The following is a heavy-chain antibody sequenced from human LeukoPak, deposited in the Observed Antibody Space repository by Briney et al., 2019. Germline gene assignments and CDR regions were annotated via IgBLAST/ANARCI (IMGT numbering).Heavy chain of an antibody. CDR2: ISSSSYI. CDR3: ARVSGIRASSGYNY. Sequence: GGSLRLSCAASGFTFSSYSMNWVRQAPGKGLEWVSSISSSSYIYYADSVKGRFTISRDNAKNSLYLQMNSLRAEDTAVYYCARVSGIRASSGYNYWGQGTLVTVSS. CDR1: GFTFSSYS. V-gene: IGHV3-21*01. J-gene: IGHJ4*02. D-gene: IGHD3-22*01.